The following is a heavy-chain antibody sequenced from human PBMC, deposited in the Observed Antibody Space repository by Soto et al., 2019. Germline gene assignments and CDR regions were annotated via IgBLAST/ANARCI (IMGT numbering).Heavy chain of an antibody. Sequence: GGSLRLSCAASGFTFSNAWMSWVRQAPGKGLEWVGRIKSKTDGGTTDYAAPVKGRFTISRDDSKNTLYLQMNSLKTEDTAVYYCTTDWPTIFGVVINYWGQGTLVTVSS. D-gene: IGHD3-3*01. V-gene: IGHV3-15*01. CDR1: GFTFSNAW. CDR3: TTDWPTIFGVVINY. CDR2: IKSKTDGGTT. J-gene: IGHJ4*02.